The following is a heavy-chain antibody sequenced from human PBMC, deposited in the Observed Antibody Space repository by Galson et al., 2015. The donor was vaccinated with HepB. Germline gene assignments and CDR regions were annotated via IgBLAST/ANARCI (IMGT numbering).Heavy chain of an antibody. Sequence: SVKVSCKASGSTFISSAMQWVRQARGQRPEWIGWIVVGSGNTNYAQKFQERITITRDMSTSTAYMELSSLRSEDTAVYYCGGSPLFYSSNSGYHYYGLAVWGQGTMVTVSS. CDR1: GSTFISSA. V-gene: IGHV1-58*02. D-gene: IGHD2-2*01. J-gene: IGHJ6*02. CDR3: GGSPLFYSSNSGYHYYGLAV. CDR2: IVVGSGNT.